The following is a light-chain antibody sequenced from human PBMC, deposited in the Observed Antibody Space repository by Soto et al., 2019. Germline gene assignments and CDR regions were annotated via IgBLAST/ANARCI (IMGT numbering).Light chain of an antibody. CDR3: HQYASYRT. V-gene: IGKV3-20*01. J-gene: IGKJ1*01. CDR2: TAS. CDR1: QSVSSRY. Sequence: EIVLTQSPVTLSLSPGERATLSCRASQSVSSRYFAWYQQKPGQAPRLLIYTASSRAAGIPDSFSGSGSGKDFSLIISRLEPEDFAVYYCHQYASYRTFGPGTKVE.